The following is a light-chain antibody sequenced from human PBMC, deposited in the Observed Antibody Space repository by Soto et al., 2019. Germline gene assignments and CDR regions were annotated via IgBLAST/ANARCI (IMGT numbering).Light chain of an antibody. CDR1: QSVSNTY. CDR2: GAS. CDR3: QQYGISPVT. V-gene: IGKV3-20*01. J-gene: IGKJ2*01. Sequence: EIVLTQSPGTLSLSPGERATLSCRASQSVSNTYLAWYQHKPGQAPRLLIYGASDRATGIPDRFSGSGSVTDFTLTISSLEPEDFALYYCQQYGISPVTFGQGTKLEIK.